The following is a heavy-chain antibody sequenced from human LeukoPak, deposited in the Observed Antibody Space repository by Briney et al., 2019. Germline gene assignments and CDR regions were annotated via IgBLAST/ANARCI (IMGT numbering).Heavy chain of an antibody. CDR2: LSGSGDST. CDR3: AKGYCSSTSCYRFASDI. Sequence: GGSLRLSCAASGFTFDDYAMHWVRQAPGKGLEWVSTLSGSGDSTYYADSVKGRFTVSRDNSKSTLYLQMNSLRAEDTAVYYCAKGYCSSTSCYRFASDIWGRGTMVIVSS. D-gene: IGHD2-2*02. CDR1: GFTFDDYA. J-gene: IGHJ3*02. V-gene: IGHV3-23*01.